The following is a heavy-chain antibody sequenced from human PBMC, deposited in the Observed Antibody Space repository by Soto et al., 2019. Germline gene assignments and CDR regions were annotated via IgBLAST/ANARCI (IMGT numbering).Heavy chain of an antibody. CDR1: GGSISIYY. CDR3: ARAGDSNYVGLNYYYYYGMDV. CDR2: IYYSGST. V-gene: IGHV4-59*01. D-gene: IGHD4-4*01. Sequence: PSETLSLTCTVSGGSISIYYWSWIRQPPGKGLEWIGYIYYSGSTNYNPSLKSRVTISVDTSKNQFSLKLSSVTAADTAVYYCARAGDSNYVGLNYYYYYGMDVWGQGTTVTVSS. J-gene: IGHJ6*02.